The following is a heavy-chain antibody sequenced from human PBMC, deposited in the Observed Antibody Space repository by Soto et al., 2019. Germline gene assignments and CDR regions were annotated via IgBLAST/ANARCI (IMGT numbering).Heavy chain of an antibody. V-gene: IGHV3-30*18. CDR2: ISYDGSNK. Sequence: GGSLRLSCAASGFTFSSYGMHWVRQAPGKGLEWVAVISYDGSNKYYADSVKGRFTIYRDNSKKKLYLQMNSLSAEDTAVYYFAKVLLGSSGWYISGPPSDYWGQGTLVTVSS. D-gene: IGHD6-19*01. CDR1: GFTFSSYG. CDR3: AKVLLGSSGWYISGPPSDY. J-gene: IGHJ4*02.